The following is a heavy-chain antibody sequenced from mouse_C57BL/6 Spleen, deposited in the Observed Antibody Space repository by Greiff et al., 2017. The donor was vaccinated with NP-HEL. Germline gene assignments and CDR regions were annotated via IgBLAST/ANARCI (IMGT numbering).Heavy chain of an antibody. CDR1: GYAFSSYW. J-gene: IGHJ4*01. CDR2: IYPGDGDT. V-gene: IGHV1-80*01. D-gene: IGHD2-4*01. Sequence: VQLQESGAELVKPGASVKISCKASGYAFSSYWMNWVKQRPGKGLEWIGQIYPGDGDTNYNGKFKGKATLTADKSSSTAYMQLSSLTSEDSAVYFCARWGDYEEAMDYWGQGTSVTVSS. CDR3: ARWGDYEEAMDY.